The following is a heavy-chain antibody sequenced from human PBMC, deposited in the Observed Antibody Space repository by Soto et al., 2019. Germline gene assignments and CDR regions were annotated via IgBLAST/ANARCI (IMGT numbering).Heavy chain of an antibody. Sequence: ASETLSLTCAVYGGSFSGYYWSWIRQPPGKGLEWIGEINHSGSTNYNPSLKSRVTISVDTSKNQFSLKLSSVTAADTAVYYCARTKWLRSNWFDPWGQGTLVTVSS. CDR1: GGSFSGYY. CDR2: INHSGST. CDR3: ARTKWLRSNWFDP. D-gene: IGHD5-12*01. J-gene: IGHJ5*02. V-gene: IGHV4-34*01.